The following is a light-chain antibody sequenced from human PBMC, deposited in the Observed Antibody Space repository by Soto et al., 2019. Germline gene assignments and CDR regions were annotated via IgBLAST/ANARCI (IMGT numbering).Light chain of an antibody. CDR3: QKDYHLPT. CDR1: QSVSSSF. J-gene: IGKJ2*01. V-gene: IGKV3D-7*01. CDR2: AAS. Sequence: EIVMTQSPATLSLSPGERATLSCRASQSVSSSFLSWYQQTLGQAPRLLIYAASTRPTGLPARFGGSGSGADLTLTISRLQPEDFAVYYCQKDYHLPTFGQGTKLEIK.